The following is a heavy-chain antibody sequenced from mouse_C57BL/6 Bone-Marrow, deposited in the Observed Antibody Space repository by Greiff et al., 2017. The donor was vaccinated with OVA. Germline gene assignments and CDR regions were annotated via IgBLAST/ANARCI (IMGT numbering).Heavy chain of an antibody. CDR3: ARHGAYYYGPDWVAY. V-gene: IGHV5-6*01. J-gene: IGHJ3*01. Sequence: EVQLVESGGDLVKPGGSLKLSCAASGFTFSSYGMSWVRQTPDQRLEWVATISSGGSYTYYPDSVKGRFTISRDNAKNTLYLQMSSLKSEDTAVYYCARHGAYYYGPDWVAYWGQGTLVTVSA. CDR2: ISSGGSYT. D-gene: IGHD1-1*01. CDR1: GFTFSSYG.